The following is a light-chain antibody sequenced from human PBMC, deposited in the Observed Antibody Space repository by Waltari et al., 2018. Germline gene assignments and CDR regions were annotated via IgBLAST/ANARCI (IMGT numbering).Light chain of an antibody. CDR1: QTINNW. J-gene: IGKJ1*01. CDR3: QQYDDYPWT. V-gene: IGKV1-5*03. CDR2: KTS. Sequence: QMTQSPATLSASVGDRVTITCRASQTINNWLAWYQQKPGKAPNLLIYKTSTLQSGVPSRFSGGGSGTEFTLTITSLQPDDFATYYCQQYDDYPWTFGQGTRVEIK.